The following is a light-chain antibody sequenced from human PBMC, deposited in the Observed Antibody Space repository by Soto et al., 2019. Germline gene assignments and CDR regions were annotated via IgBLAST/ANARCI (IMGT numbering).Light chain of an antibody. V-gene: IGKV3-15*01. CDR3: QQYNSWHL. CDR2: AAS. CDR1: QSVSSN. J-gene: IGKJ5*01. Sequence: EMLMTQSPATLSVSPGERATLSCRASQSVSSNLAWYQQKPGQAPRLLIYAASTRATGIPSRFSGSGSGTEFPITISRLQSEDFAVYYCQQYNSWHLFGQGTRLEIK.